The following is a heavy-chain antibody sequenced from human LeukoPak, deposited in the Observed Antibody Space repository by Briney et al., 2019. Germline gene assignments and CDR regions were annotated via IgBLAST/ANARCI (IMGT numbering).Heavy chain of an antibody. Sequence: GGSLRLSCAASGFTFNNYAMSWVRQAPGMGLEWVSAICGSGGNAYHADSVKGRFTISRDNSKNTLYLQMNSLRAEDTAVYYCAKQREGISWSPDYWGQGTLVTVSS. V-gene: IGHV3-23*01. CDR2: ICGSGGNA. CDR1: GFTFNNYA. J-gene: IGHJ4*02. D-gene: IGHD6-13*01. CDR3: AKQREGISWSPDY.